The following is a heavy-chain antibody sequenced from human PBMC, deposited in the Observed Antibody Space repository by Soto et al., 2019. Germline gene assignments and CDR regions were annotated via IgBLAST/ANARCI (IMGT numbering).Heavy chain of an antibody. CDR1: GFTFGSYG. V-gene: IGHV3-48*01. Sequence: EVQLVEAGGGLVQPGGSLRLSCAASGFTFGSYGMNWVRQAPGKGLEWVSYISSSSSPIYYADSVRDRFTISRDNAKESLYLQMNSLRAEDTAVYYCVRDDVVRVRGISFDSWGQGTLVTVSS. D-gene: IGHD3-10*01. CDR2: ISSSSSPI. CDR3: VRDDVVRVRGISFDS. J-gene: IGHJ4*02.